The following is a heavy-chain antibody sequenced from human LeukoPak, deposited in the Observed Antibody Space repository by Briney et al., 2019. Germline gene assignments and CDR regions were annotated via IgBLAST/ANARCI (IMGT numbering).Heavy chain of an antibody. D-gene: IGHD2-2*01. J-gene: IGHJ6*03. V-gene: IGHV3-74*01. CDR3: AKDLSRRLDYYYYYMDV. Sequence: GGSLRLSCAASGFTFSSYWMHWVRQAPGKGLVWVSRINTDGSSTSYADSVKGRFTISRDNAKNTLYLQMNSLRAEDTAVYYCAKDLSRRLDYYYYYMDVWGKGTTATVSS. CDR2: INTDGSST. CDR1: GFTFSSYW.